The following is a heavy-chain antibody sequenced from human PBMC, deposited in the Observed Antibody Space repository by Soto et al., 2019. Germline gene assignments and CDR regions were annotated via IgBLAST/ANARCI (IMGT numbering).Heavy chain of an antibody. D-gene: IGHD3-9*01. Sequence: GASVKVSCKASGGTFSSYAISWVRQAPGQGLEWMGGIIPIFGTANYAQKFKGRVTITADESTSTAYMELGSLRSEDTAVYYCASTPERLRYFDWLSAHYGMDVWGQGTTVTVSS. CDR3: ASTPERLRYFDWLSAHYGMDV. CDR1: GGTFSSYA. CDR2: IIPIFGTA. J-gene: IGHJ6*02. V-gene: IGHV1-69*13.